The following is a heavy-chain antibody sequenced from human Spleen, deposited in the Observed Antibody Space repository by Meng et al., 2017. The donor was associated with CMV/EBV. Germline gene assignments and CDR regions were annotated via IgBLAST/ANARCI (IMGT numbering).Heavy chain of an antibody. J-gene: IGHJ4*02. CDR3: AREECSGGSCYSYFGY. CDR1: GFTCSSYA. D-gene: IGHD2-15*01. CDR2: ISYDGSNK. V-gene: IGHV3-30*04. Sequence: SGFTCSSYAMHWVRQAPGKGLEWVAVISYDGSNKYYADSVKGRFTISRDNSKNTLYLQMNSLRAEDTAVYYCAREECSGGSCYSYFGYWGQGTLVTVSS.